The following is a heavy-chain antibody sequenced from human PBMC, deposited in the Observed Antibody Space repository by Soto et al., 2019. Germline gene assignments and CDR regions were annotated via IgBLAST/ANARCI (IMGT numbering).Heavy chain of an antibody. D-gene: IGHD2-2*01. CDR2: ISGRGGST. CDR1: GHTFHNYA. Sequence: EVQLLESGGGLEQPGGSLRLSCVGSGHTFHNYAMTWVRQAPGKGLEWVSGISGRGGSTSYADSVRGRITISSDDSKNTLYLQMNSLRDEYTAVYYCAKVSMGIGVVPAALNWGQGTLVTVSS. J-gene: IGHJ4*02. V-gene: IGHV3-23*01. CDR3: AKVSMGIGVVPAALN.